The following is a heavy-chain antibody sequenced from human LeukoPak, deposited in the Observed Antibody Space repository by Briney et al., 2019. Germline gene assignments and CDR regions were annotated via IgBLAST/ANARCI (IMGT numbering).Heavy chain of an antibody. J-gene: IGHJ4*02. Sequence: GGSLRLSCAASGFTFSNFAMHWVRQAPGKGLEWVAMMSYDGSNKYTDSVKGRFTISRDKSKNMVDLYMSNLKIEDTAVYYCARDSWGFDFWGQGTLVTVSS. V-gene: IGHV3-30*04. D-gene: IGHD7-27*01. CDR2: MSYDGSNK. CDR1: GFTFSNFA. CDR3: ARDSWGFDF.